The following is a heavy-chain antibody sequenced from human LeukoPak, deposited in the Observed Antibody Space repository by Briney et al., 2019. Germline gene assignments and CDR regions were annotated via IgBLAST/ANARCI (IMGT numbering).Heavy chain of an antibody. CDR3: AREYLGYCGGDCYEDY. CDR1: GFSVNSYA. CDR2: ISGSGGGT. V-gene: IGHV3-23*01. D-gene: IGHD2-21*02. Sequence: GGSLRLSCAASGFSVNSYAMSWVRQAPGKGLEWVSSISGSGGGTYYADSVKGRFTISRDNSKNTLYLQMNSLSAEDTAVYYCAREYLGYCGGDCYEDYWGQGTLVTVSS. J-gene: IGHJ4*02.